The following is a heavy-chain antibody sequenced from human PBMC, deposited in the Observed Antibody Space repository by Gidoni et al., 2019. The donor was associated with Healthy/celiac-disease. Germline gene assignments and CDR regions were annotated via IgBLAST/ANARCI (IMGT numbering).Heavy chain of an antibody. V-gene: IGHV3-9*01. D-gene: IGHD3-10*01. Sequence: EVQLVESGGGLVQPGRSLRLSCAASGFTFDDYAMHWVRQAPGKGLEWVSGISGNSGSIGYADSVKGRFTISRDNAKNSLYLQMNSLRAEDTALYYCVNGGSGSIGGQFDYWGQGTLVTVSS. CDR2: ISGNSGSI. J-gene: IGHJ4*02. CDR1: GFTFDDYA. CDR3: VNGGSGSIGGQFDY.